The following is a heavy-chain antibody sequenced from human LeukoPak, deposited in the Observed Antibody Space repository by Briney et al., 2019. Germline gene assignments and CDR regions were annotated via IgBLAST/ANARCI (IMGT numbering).Heavy chain of an antibody. V-gene: IGHV4-59*01. Sequence: SETLSLTCTVSGGSISSYYWSWIRQPPGKGLEWIGYIYYSGSTNYNPSLKSRVTISVDTSKNQFSLKLSSVTAADTAVYYCAGFSSSWVFAYWGQGTLVTVSS. CDR3: AGFSSSWVFAY. CDR1: GGSISSYY. J-gene: IGHJ4*02. CDR2: IYYSGST. D-gene: IGHD6-13*01.